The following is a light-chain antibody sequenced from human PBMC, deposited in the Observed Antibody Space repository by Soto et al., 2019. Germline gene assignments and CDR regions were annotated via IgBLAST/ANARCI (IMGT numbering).Light chain of an antibody. J-gene: IGKJ1*01. CDR2: LGS. V-gene: IGKV2-28*01. Sequence: DIVMTQSPLSLPVTPGEPASISCRSSQSFLDSNGYNYLDWYLQKSGQSPQLLIYLGSNRASGVPDRFSGSGSGTDFTLKISRVEAEDVGVYYCMQALQSPPTVGQGTKVEIK. CDR3: MQALQSPPT. CDR1: QSFLDSNGYNY.